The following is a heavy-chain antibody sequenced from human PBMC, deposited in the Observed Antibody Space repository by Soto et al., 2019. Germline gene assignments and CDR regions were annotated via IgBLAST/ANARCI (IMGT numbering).Heavy chain of an antibody. V-gene: IGHV4-30-4*01. CDR2: IYFSGST. CDR3: ARVDSGSGSYYGDY. CDR1: GGSISSGDCY. J-gene: IGHJ4*02. D-gene: IGHD3-10*01. Sequence: PSETLSLTCTVSGGSISSGDCYWSWIRQPPGKGLEWIGYIYFSGSTYYNPSLKSRVTISVDTSKNQFSLKLSSVTAADTAVYYCARVDSGSGSYYGDYWGQGTLVTVSS.